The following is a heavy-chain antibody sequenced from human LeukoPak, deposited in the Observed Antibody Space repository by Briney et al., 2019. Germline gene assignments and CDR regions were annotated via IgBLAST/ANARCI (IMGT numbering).Heavy chain of an antibody. CDR1: GFTFSSYA. Sequence: GSLRLSCAASGFTFSSYAMHWVRQAPGKGLEYVSAISSNGGSTYYANSVKGRFTISRDNSKNTLYLQMGSLRAEDMAVYYCARGAPEYDAFDIWGQGTMVTVSS. D-gene: IGHD1-14*01. CDR3: ARGAPEYDAFDI. J-gene: IGHJ3*02. CDR2: ISSNGGST. V-gene: IGHV3-64*01.